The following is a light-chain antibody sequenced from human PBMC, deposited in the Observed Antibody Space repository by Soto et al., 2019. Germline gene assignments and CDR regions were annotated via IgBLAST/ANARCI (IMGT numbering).Light chain of an antibody. CDR3: QQYNSYSPT. CDR1: QSVSTW. J-gene: IGKJ1*01. Sequence: DIQMTQSPSSLSASVGDTVTITCRASQSVSTWLAWYQQRAGKAPKLLIYDASSLESGVPSRFRGFGSGTELTLTISSLQPEDSATYYCQQYNSYSPTFCQGTKVEV. CDR2: DAS. V-gene: IGKV1-5*01.